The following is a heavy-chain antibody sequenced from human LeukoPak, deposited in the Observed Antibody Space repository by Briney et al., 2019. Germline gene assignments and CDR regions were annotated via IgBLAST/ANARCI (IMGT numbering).Heavy chain of an antibody. CDR2: IYSGGST. J-gene: IGHJ3*02. CDR1: GFTVTNNY. CDR3: ASDSSSVFDDAFDI. D-gene: IGHD6-6*01. Sequence: GGSLRLSCAASGFTVTNNYMSWVRQAPGKGLEWVSVIYSGGSTYYADSVKGRFTISRDNSKNTLYLQMNSLRVEDRAVYYCASDSSSVFDDAFDIWGQGTLVTVSS. V-gene: IGHV3-53*01.